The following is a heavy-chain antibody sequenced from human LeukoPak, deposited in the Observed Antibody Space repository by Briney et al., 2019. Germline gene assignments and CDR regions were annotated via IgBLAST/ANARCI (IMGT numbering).Heavy chain of an antibody. CDR2: IYYSGST. CDR1: GGSISTYY. Sequence: PSGTLSLTCTVSGGSISTYYWSWIRQPPGKGLEWVGYIYYSGSTNYNPSLMSRVTISVDTTKKQILLMLSSVNAADTTVGYDSVLIHGTGSYFTSFDPWGRGTLVTVSS. D-gene: IGHD3-10*01. J-gene: IGHJ5*02. V-gene: IGHV4-59*08. CDR3: SVLIHGTGSYFTSFDP.